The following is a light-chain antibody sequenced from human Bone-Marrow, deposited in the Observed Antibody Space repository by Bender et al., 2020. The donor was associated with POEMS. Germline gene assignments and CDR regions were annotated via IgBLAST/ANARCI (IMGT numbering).Light chain of an antibody. CDR2: EVD. CDR1: SSDVGSYNL. J-gene: IGLJ2*01. V-gene: IGLV2-23*02. CDR3: CSYAGSTSL. Sequence: QSALTQPASVSGSPGQSITISCTGTSSDVGSYNLVSWYQHHPGKAPKLMIYEVDKRPSGVSNRFSGSKSGNTASLTISGRQAEDEADYFCCSYAGSTSLFGGGTKLTVL.